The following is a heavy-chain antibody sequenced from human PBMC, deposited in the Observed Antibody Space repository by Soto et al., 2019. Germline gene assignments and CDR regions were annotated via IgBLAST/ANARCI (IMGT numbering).Heavy chain of an antibody. J-gene: IGHJ6*02. D-gene: IGHD3-10*01. CDR1: GYTFTGYY. V-gene: IGHV1-2*04. CDR2: INPNSGGT. Sequence: GASVKVSCKASGYTFTGYYMHWVRQAPGQGLEWMGWINPNSGGTNYAQKFQGWVTMTRDTSISTAYMELSRLRSDDTAVYYCARDTMVRGVIIPISSSTYGMDVWGQGTTVTV. CDR3: ARDTMVRGVIIPISSSTYGMDV.